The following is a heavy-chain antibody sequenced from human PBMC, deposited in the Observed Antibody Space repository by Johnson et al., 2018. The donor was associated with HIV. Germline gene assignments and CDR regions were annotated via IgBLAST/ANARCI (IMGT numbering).Heavy chain of an antibody. CDR2: ISGSGGST. Sequence: VQLVESGGGVVQPGGSLRLSCAASGFTFDDYGMSWVRQAPGKGLEWVSAISGSGGSTYYADSVKGRFTISRDNSKNTLYLQMNSLRAEDTAVYYCARVGRLPSTFDIWGQGTKVTVSS. J-gene: IGHJ3*02. CDR1: GFTFDDYG. V-gene: IGHV3-23*04. CDR3: ARVGRLPSTFDI. D-gene: IGHD3-16*01.